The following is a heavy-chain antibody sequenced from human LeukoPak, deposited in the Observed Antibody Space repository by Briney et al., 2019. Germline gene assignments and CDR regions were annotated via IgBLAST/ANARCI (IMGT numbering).Heavy chain of an antibody. CDR3: ARGGLSSVIAAPQTLDY. CDR1: GFSFSIYE. Sequence: EGSLRLSCAASGFSFSIYEMSWVRQAPGKGLEWVSTIIDGANGMYYADSVKGRFTISRDDAKNSLYLQMNSLRAEDTAVYYCARGGLSSVIAAPQTLDYWGQGTLVTVSS. J-gene: IGHJ4*02. CDR2: IIDGANGM. D-gene: IGHD6-13*01. V-gene: IGHV3-48*03.